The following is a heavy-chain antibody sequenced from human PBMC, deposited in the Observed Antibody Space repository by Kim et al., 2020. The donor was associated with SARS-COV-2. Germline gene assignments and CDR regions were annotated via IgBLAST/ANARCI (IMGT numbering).Heavy chain of an antibody. CDR2: IYYSGST. V-gene: IGHV4-31*03. CDR3: ARAQIVVVTFDY. CDR1: GGSISSGGYY. D-gene: IGHD3-22*01. J-gene: IGHJ4*02. Sequence: SETLSLTCTVSGGSISSGGYYWSWIRQHPGKGLEWIGYIYYSGSTYYNPSLKSRVTISVDTSKNQFSLKLSSVTAADTAVYYCARAQIVVVTFDYWGQGTLVTVSS.